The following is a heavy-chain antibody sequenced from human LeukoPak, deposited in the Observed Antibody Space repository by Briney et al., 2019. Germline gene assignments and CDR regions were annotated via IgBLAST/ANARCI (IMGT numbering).Heavy chain of an antibody. CDR1: GGSISSSSYY. Sequence: SETLSLTCTVSGGSISSSSYYWGWIRQPPGKGLEWIGSIYYSGSTYYNPSLKSRVTISVDTSKNQFSLKLSSVTAADTAVYYCARLRREDSSGHPYYFDYWGQGTLVTVSS. CDR3: ARLRREDSSGHPYYFDY. V-gene: IGHV4-39*01. J-gene: IGHJ4*02. CDR2: IYYSGST. D-gene: IGHD3-22*01.